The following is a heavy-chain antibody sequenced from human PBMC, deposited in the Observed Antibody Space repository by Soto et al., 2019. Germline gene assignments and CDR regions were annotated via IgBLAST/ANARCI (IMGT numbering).Heavy chain of an antibody. D-gene: IGHD2-2*01. CDR2: IYYSGST. V-gene: IGHV4-39*01. J-gene: IGHJ6*02. CDR3: ARLPRLGYGSSTSCPPGISYYYGMDL. CDR1: GGSISSSSYY. Sequence: PEKLPVTYTVSGGSISSSSYYWGWIRQPPGKGLEWIGSIYYSGSTYYNPSLKSRVTISVDTSKNQFSLKLSSVTAADTAVYYCARLPRLGYGSSTSCPPGISYYYGMDLWCQGTLVT.